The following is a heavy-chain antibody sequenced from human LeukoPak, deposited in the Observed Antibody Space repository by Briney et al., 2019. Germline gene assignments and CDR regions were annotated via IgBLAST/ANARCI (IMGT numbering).Heavy chain of an antibody. CDR2: IGSSSSYI. Sequence: TGGSLRLSCAASGFTFSNYWMHWVRQAPGKGLEWVSSIGSSSSYIYYADSVKGRFTISRDNAKNSLHLQMNSLRAEDTAVYYCAASTKHTAMVDYWGQGTLVTVSS. J-gene: IGHJ4*02. CDR3: AASTKHTAMVDY. V-gene: IGHV3-21*01. CDR1: GFTFSNYW. D-gene: IGHD5-18*01.